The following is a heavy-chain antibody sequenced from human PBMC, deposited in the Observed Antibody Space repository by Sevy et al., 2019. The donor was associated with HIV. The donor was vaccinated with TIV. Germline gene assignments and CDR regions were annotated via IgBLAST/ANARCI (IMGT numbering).Heavy chain of an antibody. V-gene: IGHV4-34*01. CDR3: AGGLRLRSYYGMDV. Sequence: SETLSLTCAVYGGSFSGYYWSWIRQPPGKGLEWIGEINHSGSTNYNPSLKSRVTISVDTSKNQFSLKLSSVTAADTAVYYCAGGLRLRSYYGMDVWGQGTTVTVSS. CDR2: INHSGST. D-gene: IGHD4-17*01. J-gene: IGHJ6*02. CDR1: GGSFSGYY.